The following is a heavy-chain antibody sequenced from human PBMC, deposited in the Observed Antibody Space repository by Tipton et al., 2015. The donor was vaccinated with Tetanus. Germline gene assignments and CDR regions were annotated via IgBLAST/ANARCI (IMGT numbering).Heavy chain of an antibody. Sequence: TLSLTCTVSGGSISGYYWSWIRQPPGKGLEWIGYIHYSGDTNYNYNPSLQSRLTISVDRSKNQFSLELSSVTAADTAVYYCASGSGSYYPDFWGQGTLVTVSS. CDR1: GGSISGYY. J-gene: IGHJ4*02. V-gene: IGHV4-59*12. CDR3: ASGSGSYYPDF. CDR2: IHYSGDT. D-gene: IGHD1-26*01.